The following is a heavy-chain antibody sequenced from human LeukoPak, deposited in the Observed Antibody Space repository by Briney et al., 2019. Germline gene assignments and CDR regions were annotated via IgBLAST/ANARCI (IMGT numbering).Heavy chain of an antibody. D-gene: IGHD3-9*01. J-gene: IGHJ4*02. CDR1: GGSISSYY. CDR3: ARGNYDILTGYYPFDY. Sequence: SETLSLTCTVSGGSISSYYWSWIRQPPGKGLEWIGYIYYSGSTNYNPSLKSRVTISVDTSKNQFSLKLSSVTAVDTAVYYCARGNYDILTGYYPFDYWGQGTLVTVSS. CDR2: IYYSGST. V-gene: IGHV4-59*08.